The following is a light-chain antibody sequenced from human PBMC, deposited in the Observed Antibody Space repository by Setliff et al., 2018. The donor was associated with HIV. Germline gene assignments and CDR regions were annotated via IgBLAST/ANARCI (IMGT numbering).Light chain of an antibody. CDR3: SSYAGSSYV. CDR1: SSDVGGYNY. V-gene: IGLV2-14*01. CDR2: DVS. Sequence: QSALTQPASVSGSPGQSITISCTGTSSDVGGYNYVSWYQQHPGKAPKLMIYDVSKRPSGVSNRFSGSKSGNTASLTISGLQAEDEADYYCSSYAGSSYVFGSGTKV. J-gene: IGLJ1*01.